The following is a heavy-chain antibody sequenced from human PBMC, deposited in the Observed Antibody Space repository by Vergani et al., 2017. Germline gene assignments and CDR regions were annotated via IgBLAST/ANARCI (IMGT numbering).Heavy chain of an antibody. J-gene: IGHJ6*02. Sequence: QVQLVQSGAEVKKPGASVKVSCKASGYTFTGYYMHWVRQAPGQGLEWMGWINPNSGGTNYAQKFQGRVTMTRDTSISTAYMELSRLRSDDTAVYYCASTRADDSSGYPTNYYYYYGMDVWGQGTTVTVSS. CDR1: GYTFTGYY. D-gene: IGHD3-22*01. V-gene: IGHV1-2*02. CDR3: ASTRADDSSGYPTNYYYYYGMDV. CDR2: INPNSGGT.